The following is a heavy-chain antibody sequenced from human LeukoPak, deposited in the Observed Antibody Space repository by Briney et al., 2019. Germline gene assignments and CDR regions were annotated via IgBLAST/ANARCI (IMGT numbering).Heavy chain of an antibody. Sequence: GGSLRLSCAASGFIFSIYSMNWVRQAPGKGLEWVSSISSSSIYIYYADSVKGRFTISRDNAKNSLYLQMNSLRAEDTAVYYCAIVVVADATDVWGKGTTVTVSS. CDR1: GFIFSIYS. CDR2: ISSSSIYI. J-gene: IGHJ6*04. CDR3: AIVVVADATDV. V-gene: IGHV3-21*01. D-gene: IGHD2-21*01.